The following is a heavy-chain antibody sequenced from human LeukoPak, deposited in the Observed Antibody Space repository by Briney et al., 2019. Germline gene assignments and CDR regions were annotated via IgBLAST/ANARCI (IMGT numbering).Heavy chain of an antibody. CDR1: GFTFSSYS. D-gene: IGHD3-9*01. J-gene: IGHJ5*02. Sequence: GGSLRLSCAASGFTFSSYSMNWVRQAPGKGLEWVSSNSSSSSYIYYADSVKGRFTISRDNAKNSLYLQMNSLRAEDTAVYYCAREVGYDILTGYYPGWFDPWGQGTLVTVSS. CDR2: NSSSSSYI. V-gene: IGHV3-21*01. CDR3: AREVGYDILTGYYPGWFDP.